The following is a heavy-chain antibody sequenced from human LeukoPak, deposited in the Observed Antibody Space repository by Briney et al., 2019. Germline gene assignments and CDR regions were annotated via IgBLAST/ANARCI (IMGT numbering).Heavy chain of an antibody. Sequence: GGSLRLSCAASGFTVSSNYISWVRQPPGKGLEWVSVVYSGGTTYFADSVKGRFTISRDDFKNTLYLQMNSLRAEDTAVYYCARDTPTRGFGEFIFYYYGLDAWGQGTTVTVSS. CDR3: ARDTPTRGFGEFIFYYYGLDA. V-gene: IGHV3-66*01. J-gene: IGHJ6*02. CDR1: GFTVSSNY. D-gene: IGHD3-10*01. CDR2: VYSGGTT.